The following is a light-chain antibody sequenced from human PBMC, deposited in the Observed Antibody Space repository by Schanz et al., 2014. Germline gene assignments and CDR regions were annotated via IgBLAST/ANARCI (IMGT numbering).Light chain of an antibody. V-gene: IGLV2-8*01. CDR2: EVS. CDR1: SSDVGGYNF. Sequence: QSALTQPPSASGSPGQSVTISCTGTSSDVGGYNFVSWYQQHPGKAPKLMIYEVSNRPSGVPDRFSGSKSGNTASLTVSGXXAEDEADYHCCSLSADSTWVFGGGTKLTVL. J-gene: IGLJ3*02. CDR3: CSLSADSTWV.